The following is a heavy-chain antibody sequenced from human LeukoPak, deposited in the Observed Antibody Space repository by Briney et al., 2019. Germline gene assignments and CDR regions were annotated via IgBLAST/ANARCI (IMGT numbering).Heavy chain of an antibody. Sequence: SETLSLTCAVYGGSFSGYYWSWIRQPPGKGLEWIGEINHSGSTNYNPSLKSRVTISVDTSKNQFSLRLSSVTAADTAVYYCARISSSWDFDYWGQGTLVTVSS. CDR2: INHSGST. CDR1: GGSFSGYY. J-gene: IGHJ4*02. D-gene: IGHD6-13*01. V-gene: IGHV4-34*01. CDR3: ARISSSWDFDY.